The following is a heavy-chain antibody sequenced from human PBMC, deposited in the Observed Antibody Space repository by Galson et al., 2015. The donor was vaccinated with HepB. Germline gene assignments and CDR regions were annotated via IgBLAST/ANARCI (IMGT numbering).Heavy chain of an antibody. D-gene: IGHD3-10*01. J-gene: IGHJ4*02. CDR1: GYTFTSYY. V-gene: IGHV1-46*01. Sequence: SVKVSCKASGYTFTSYYMHWVRQAPGQGLEWMGIINPSGGSTSYAQKFQGRVTMTRDTSTSTVYMELSSLRSEDTAVYYCARELLWFGELSPGGFGYWGQGTLVTVSS. CDR2: INPSGGST. CDR3: ARELLWFGELSPGGFGY.